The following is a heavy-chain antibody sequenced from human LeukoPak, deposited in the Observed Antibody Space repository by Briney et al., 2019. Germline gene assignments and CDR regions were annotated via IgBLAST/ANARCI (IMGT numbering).Heavy chain of an antibody. Sequence: GGSLRLSCAASGFTFSSYWMSWVRQAPGKGLEWVAFIRYDGSNKYYADSVKGRFTISRDNSKNTLYLQMNSLRAEDTAVYYCATTIVVVPAPGVDAFDIWGQGTMVTVSS. V-gene: IGHV3-30*02. CDR2: IRYDGSNK. CDR1: GFTFSSYW. D-gene: IGHD2-2*01. CDR3: ATTIVVVPAPGVDAFDI. J-gene: IGHJ3*02.